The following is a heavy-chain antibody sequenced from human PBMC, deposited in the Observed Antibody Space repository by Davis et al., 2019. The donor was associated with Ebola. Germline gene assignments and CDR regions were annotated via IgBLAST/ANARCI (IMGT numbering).Heavy chain of an antibody. D-gene: IGHD6-19*01. CDR2: ISSNGGST. CDR1: GFTFSSYA. Sequence: GGSLRLSCSASGFTFSSYAMHWVRQAPGKGLEYVSAISSNGGSTYYADSVKGRFTISRDNSKNTLYLQMSSLRAEDTAVYYCARQWLVSTSDYWGQGTLVTVSS. J-gene: IGHJ4*02. CDR3: ARQWLVSTSDY. V-gene: IGHV3-64D*08.